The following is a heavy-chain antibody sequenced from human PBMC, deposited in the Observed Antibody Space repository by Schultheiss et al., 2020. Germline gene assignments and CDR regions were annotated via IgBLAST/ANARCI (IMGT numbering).Heavy chain of an antibody. CDR2: IYTSGST. D-gene: IGHD6-19*01. J-gene: IGHJ4*02. CDR1: GGSISSYY. V-gene: IGHV4-4*07. Sequence: SATLSLTCTVSGGSISSYYWSWIRQPAGKGLEWVGRIYTSGSTYYNPSLKSRVTITVDRSKNQFPLELSSVTAADTAVYYCASIIGWRWGRVYWGLGTLVTVSS. CDR3: ASIIGWRWGRVY.